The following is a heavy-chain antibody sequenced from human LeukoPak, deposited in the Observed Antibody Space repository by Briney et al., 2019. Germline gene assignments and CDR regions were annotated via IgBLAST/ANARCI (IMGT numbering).Heavy chain of an antibody. CDR3: ARTTTSLRPFDY. CDR1: GGSISSYY. V-gene: IGHV4-59*01. CDR2: IYYSGST. D-gene: IGHD4-11*01. Sequence: SETLSLTCTVSGGSISSYYWSWIRQPPGKGLEWIGYIYYSGSTKYNPSLKSRVTISVDTSKNQLSLKLRSVTAADTAVYYCARTTTSLRPFDYWGQGTLVTVSS. J-gene: IGHJ4*02.